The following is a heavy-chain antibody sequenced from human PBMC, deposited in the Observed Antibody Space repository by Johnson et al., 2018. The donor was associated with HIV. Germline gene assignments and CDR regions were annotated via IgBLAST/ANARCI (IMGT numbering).Heavy chain of an antibody. D-gene: IGHD6-6*01. V-gene: IGHV3-20*04. Sequence: EVQLVESGGGLVQPGRSLRLSCAASGFTFDDYGMRWVRQAPGQGLEWVSGLHWNGGSTGYADSVTGRFHISRYNAKNSLYMQMNSLRAEDTALYYCAKGSIAARWGAFDIWGQGTMVTVSS. CDR2: LHWNGGST. CDR1: GFTFDDYG. CDR3: AKGSIAARWGAFDI. J-gene: IGHJ3*02.